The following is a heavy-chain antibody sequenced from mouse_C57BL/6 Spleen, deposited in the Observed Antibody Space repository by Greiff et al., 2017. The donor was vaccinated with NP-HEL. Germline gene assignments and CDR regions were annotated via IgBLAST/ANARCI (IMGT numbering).Heavy chain of an antibody. CDR1: GYTFTSYW. V-gene: IGHV1-55*01. J-gene: IGHJ4*01. Sequence: QVQLQQSGAELVKPGASVKMSCKASGYTFTSYWITWVKQRPGQGLEWIGDIYPGSGSTNYNEKFKSKATLTVDTSSSTAYMQLSSLTSEDSAVYYCARSLTGTDYAMDYWGQGTSVTVSS. CDR3: ARSLTGTDYAMDY. D-gene: IGHD4-1*01. CDR2: IYPGSGST.